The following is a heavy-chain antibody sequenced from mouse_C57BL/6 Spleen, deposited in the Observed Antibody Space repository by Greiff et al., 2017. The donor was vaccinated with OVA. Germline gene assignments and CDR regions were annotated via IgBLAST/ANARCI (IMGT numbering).Heavy chain of an antibody. Sequence: QVHVKQPGAELVRPGTSVKLSCKASGYTFTSYWMLWVKQRPGQGLEWIGGIDPSDSYTNYNQKFKGKATLTVDTSYSTAYMQLSSLTSEASAVYYCAKDYGSGAWFAYWGQGTLVTVSA. J-gene: IGHJ3*01. CDR1: GYTFTSYW. CDR2: IDPSDSYT. CDR3: AKDYGSGAWFAY. V-gene: IGHV1-59*01. D-gene: IGHD1-1*01.